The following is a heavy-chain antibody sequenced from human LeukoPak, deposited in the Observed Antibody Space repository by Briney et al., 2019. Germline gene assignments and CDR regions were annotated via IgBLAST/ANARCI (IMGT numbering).Heavy chain of an antibody. CDR2: IYPGDSDT. V-gene: IGHV5-51*01. CDR1: GYSFTSYW. Sequence: KTGESLKISCKGSGYSFTSYWIGWVRQMPGKGLEWMGIIYPGDSDTRYSPSFQGQVTISADKSISTAYLQWSSLKASDTAMYYCARLSSGWYPGFDFDYWGQGTLVTVSS. J-gene: IGHJ4*02. D-gene: IGHD6-19*01. CDR3: ARLSSGWYPGFDFDY.